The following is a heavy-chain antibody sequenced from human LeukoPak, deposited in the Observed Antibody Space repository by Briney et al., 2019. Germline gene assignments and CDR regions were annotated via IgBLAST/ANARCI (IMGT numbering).Heavy chain of an antibody. CDR2: INSDGSST. CDR1: GFTFSSYW. CDR3: ARAVWVGYYYYGMDV. J-gene: IGHJ6*02. D-gene: IGHD3-16*01. V-gene: IGHV3-74*01. Sequence: PGGSLRLSCAASGFTFSSYWMHWVRQAPGKGLVWVSRINSDGSSTSYADSVKGRFTISRDNAKNTLYLQMNSLRAEDTAVYYCARAVWVGYYYYGMDVWGQGTTVTVSS.